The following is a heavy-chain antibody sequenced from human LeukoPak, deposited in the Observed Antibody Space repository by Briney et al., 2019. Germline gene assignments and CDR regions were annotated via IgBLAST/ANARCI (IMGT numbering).Heavy chain of an antibody. CDR3: ARDYYGSGSYYNDAFDI. CDR1: GYTFTSYG. D-gene: IGHD3-10*01. J-gene: IGHJ3*02. V-gene: IGHV1-18*01. CDR2: ISAYNGNT. Sequence: ASVKVSCKASGYTFTSYGINWVRQAPGQGLEWMGWISAYNGNTNYAQKLQGRVTMTTDTSTSTAYMELRSLRSDDTAVYYCARDYYGSGSYYNDAFDIWGQGTMVTVSS.